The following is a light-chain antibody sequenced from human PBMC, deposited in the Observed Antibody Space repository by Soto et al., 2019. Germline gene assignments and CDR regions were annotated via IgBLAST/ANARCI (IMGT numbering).Light chain of an antibody. Sequence: DIQMTQSPSTLSASVGDRVTITCRASQSISRWVAWYQHIPGKAPKLLIYDASTLESGVPSRFSGSGSGTEFTLTISSLQPDDFATYYCQQYDSYVRTFGQGTKVEVK. CDR3: QQYDSYVRT. CDR1: QSISRW. V-gene: IGKV1-5*01. J-gene: IGKJ1*01. CDR2: DAS.